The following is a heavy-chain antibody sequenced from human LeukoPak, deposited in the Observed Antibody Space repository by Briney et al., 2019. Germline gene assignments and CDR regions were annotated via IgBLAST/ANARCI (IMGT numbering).Heavy chain of an antibody. CDR1: GYTFTSYG. CDR2: ISAYNGNT. V-gene: IGHV1-18*01. D-gene: IGHD2-2*02. J-gene: IGHJ5*02. CDR3: ARDVVVPAAIPTFFGVEP. Sequence: ASVKVSCKASGYTFTSYGISWVRQAPGQGLEWMGSISAYNGNTNYAQKLQGRVTMTTDTSTSTAYMELRSLRSDDTAVYYCARDVVVPAAIPTFFGVEPWGQGTLVTVSS.